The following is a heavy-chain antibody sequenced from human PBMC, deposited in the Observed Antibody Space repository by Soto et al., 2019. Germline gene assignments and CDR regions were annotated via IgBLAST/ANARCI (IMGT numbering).Heavy chain of an antibody. V-gene: IGHV4-39*01. CDR1: GGSISSSSYY. CDR2: IYYSGST. J-gene: IGHJ4*02. Sequence: SETLSLTCTVSGGSISSSSYYWDWIRQPPGKGLEWIGSIYYSGSTYYNPSLKSRVTISVDKSKNQFSLKLSSVTAADTAVYYCARLEGLATISYYFDYWGQGTLVTVSS. CDR3: ARLEGLATISYYFDY. D-gene: IGHD3-9*01.